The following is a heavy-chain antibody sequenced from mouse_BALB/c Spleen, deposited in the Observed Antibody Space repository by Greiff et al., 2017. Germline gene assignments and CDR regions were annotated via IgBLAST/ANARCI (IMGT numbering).Heavy chain of an antibody. Sequence: EVNLVESGGGLVQPGGSRKLSCAASGFTFSSFGMHWVRQAPEKGLEWVAYISSGSSTIYYADTVKGRFSISRDNPKNTLFLQMTSLRSEDTAMYYCARSYYYGSSCWYFDVWGEGTTVTVSS. V-gene: IGHV5-17*02. D-gene: IGHD1-1*01. CDR2: ISSGSSTI. J-gene: IGHJ1*01. CDR1: GFTFSSFG. CDR3: ARSYYYGSSCWYFDV.